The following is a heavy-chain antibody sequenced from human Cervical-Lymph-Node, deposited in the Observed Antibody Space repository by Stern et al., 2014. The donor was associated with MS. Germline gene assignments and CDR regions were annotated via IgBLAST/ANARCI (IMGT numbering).Heavy chain of an antibody. CDR3: ARDYDGNYLTYFEY. J-gene: IGHJ4*02. CDR2: ISSSSSDI. V-gene: IGHV3-21*01. D-gene: IGHD2/OR15-2a*01. CDR1: GFTFSSYS. Sequence: EVQLVESGGGLVKPGGSLKLSCAVSGFTFSSYSMNWVRQAPGKGLEWVSSISSSSSDIYYADSVKVRFTISRDNAKNSLSLQMNSLRAEDTAVYYCARDYDGNYLTYFEYWGQGTLVTVSS.